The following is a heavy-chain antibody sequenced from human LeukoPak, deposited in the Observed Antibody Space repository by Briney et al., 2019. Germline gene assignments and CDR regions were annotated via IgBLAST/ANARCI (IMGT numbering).Heavy chain of an antibody. D-gene: IGHD6-6*01. CDR1: DSSISGYY. V-gene: IGHV4-59*01. J-gene: IGHJ4*02. CDR3: ARGIAARNDY. Sequence: SETLSLTCTVSDSSISGYYWSWIRQSPGKALEWIGYIYYSGSTNYNPSLRSRVTISLDTSKNQFSLMLTSVTAEDTAVYYCARGIAARNDYWGQGTLVTVSS. CDR2: IYYSGST.